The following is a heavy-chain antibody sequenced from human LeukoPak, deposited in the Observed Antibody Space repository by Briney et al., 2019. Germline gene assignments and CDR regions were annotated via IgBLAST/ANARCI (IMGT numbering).Heavy chain of an antibody. Sequence: SETLSLTCAVYGGSFSGYYWSWIRQPPGKGLEWIGEINHSGSTNYNPSLKSRVTISVDTSKNQFSLKLSSVTAADTAVYYCVGGRYYFDYWGQGTLVTVSS. CDR1: GGSFSGYY. V-gene: IGHV4-34*09. CDR2: INHSGST. D-gene: IGHD3-16*01. CDR3: VGGRYYFDY. J-gene: IGHJ4*02.